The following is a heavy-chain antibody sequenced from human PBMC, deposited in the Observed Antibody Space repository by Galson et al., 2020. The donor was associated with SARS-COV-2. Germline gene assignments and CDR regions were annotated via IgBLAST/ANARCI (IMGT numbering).Heavy chain of an antibody. J-gene: IGHJ4*02. CDR1: GFTFSRYA. Sequence: GASLKITCAASGFTFSRYAMHWVRQAPGKGLAWVAVISYAGSHKYYADSVKGRFTISRDNSKNTLYLQLNSLRAEDTAVYYCASERGTYYYGSGSSSLDYWGQGTLVTVSS. D-gene: IGHD3-10*01. CDR2: ISYAGSHK. V-gene: IGHV3-30*04. CDR3: ASERGTYYYGSGSSSLDY.